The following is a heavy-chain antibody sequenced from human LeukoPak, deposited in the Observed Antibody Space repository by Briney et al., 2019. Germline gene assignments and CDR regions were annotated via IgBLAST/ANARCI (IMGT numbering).Heavy chain of an antibody. D-gene: IGHD6-13*01. CDR3: AGGSSSETYYCYYYGMDV. Sequence: GGSLRLSCAASGFTFSSYEMNWVRQAPGKGLEWVSYISSSGSTIYYADSVKGRFTISRDNAKNSLYLQMNSLRAEDTAVYYCAGGSSSETYYCYYYGMDVWGKGTTVTVSS. J-gene: IGHJ6*04. CDR1: GFTFSSYE. CDR2: ISSSGSTI. V-gene: IGHV3-48*03.